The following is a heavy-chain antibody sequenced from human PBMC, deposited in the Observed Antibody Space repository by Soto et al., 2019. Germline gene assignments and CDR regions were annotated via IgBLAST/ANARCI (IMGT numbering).Heavy chain of an antibody. V-gene: IGHV3-30*18. J-gene: IGHJ4*02. CDR2: ISYDGSNK. Sequence: GGSLRLSCAASGFTFSSYGMHWVRQAPGKGLEWVAVISYDGSNKYYADSVKGRFTISRDNSKNTLYLQMNSLRAEDTAVYYCAKGYIAVAGSFDYWGQGTLVTVSS. D-gene: IGHD6-19*01. CDR3: AKGYIAVAGSFDY. CDR1: GFTFSSYG.